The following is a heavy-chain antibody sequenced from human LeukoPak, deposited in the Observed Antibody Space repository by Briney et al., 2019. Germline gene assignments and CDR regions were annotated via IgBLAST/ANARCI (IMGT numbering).Heavy chain of an antibody. D-gene: IGHD1-14*01. CDR3: ARQPPQYYGMDV. V-gene: IGHV4-4*07. CDR2: IYTSGST. CDR1: GGSFSNYY. J-gene: IGHJ6*02. Sequence: PSETLSLTCTVSGGSFSNYYWSWIRQPAGKGLEWIGRIYTSGSTNYNPSVKSRVTMSVDTSNNQFSLKLTPVTAADTAVYYCARQPPQYYGMDVWGQGTTVTVSS.